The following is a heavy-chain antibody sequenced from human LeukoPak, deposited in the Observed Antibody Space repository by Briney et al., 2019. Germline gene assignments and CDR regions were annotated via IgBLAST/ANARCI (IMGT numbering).Heavy chain of an antibody. V-gene: IGHV1-18*01. CDR3: ARTPEWELHTDY. CDR2: ISAYNGNT. J-gene: IGHJ4*02. D-gene: IGHD1-26*01. CDR1: GYTFTSYG. Sequence: GESLKISCKGSGYTFTSYGISWVRQAPGQGLEWMGWISAYNGNTNYAQKLQGRVTMTTDTSTSTAYMELRSLRSDDTAVYYCARTPEWELHTDYWGQGTLVTVSS.